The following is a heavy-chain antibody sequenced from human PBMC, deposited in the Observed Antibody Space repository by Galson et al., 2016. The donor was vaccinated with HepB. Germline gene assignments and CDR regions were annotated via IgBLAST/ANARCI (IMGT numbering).Heavy chain of an antibody. J-gene: IGHJ4*02. CDR2: VIPILGTS. V-gene: IGHV1-69*10. CDR1: GGTFSNYV. CDR3: ASSGSSWYGDAY. Sequence: SVKVSCKASGGTFSNYVISWVRQAPGQGLEWMGGVIPILGTSYYAQKFQGTITITADKSTSTSYMELSSLRSDDTAVYFCASSGSSWYGDAYWGQGTRVTVPS. D-gene: IGHD6-13*01.